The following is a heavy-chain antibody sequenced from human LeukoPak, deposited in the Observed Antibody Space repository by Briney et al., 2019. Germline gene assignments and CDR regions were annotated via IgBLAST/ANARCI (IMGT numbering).Heavy chain of an antibody. V-gene: IGHV4-38-2*01. D-gene: IGHD3-10*01. CDR3: ERGGIWFGEPDYFDY. CDR2: IYHSGST. Sequence: SETLSLTFAVSGYSISSGYYWGWIRQPPGKGLEWIGSIYHSGSTYYNPSLKSRVTISVDTSNNQFSLKLSSVTAADTAVYYCERGGIWFGEPDYFDYWGQGTLVTVSS. CDR1: GYSISSGYY. J-gene: IGHJ4*02.